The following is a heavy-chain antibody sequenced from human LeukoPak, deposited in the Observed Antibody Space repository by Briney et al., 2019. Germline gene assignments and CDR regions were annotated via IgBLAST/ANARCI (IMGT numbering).Heavy chain of an antibody. J-gene: IGHJ3*02. CDR1: GGSFSSSSYY. Sequence: SETLSLTCTVSGGSFSSSSYYWGWMRQPAGKGLEWIGRIYTSGSTNYNPSFKSRVTISVETSRNQFSLKLSSVTAADTAVYYCARDRAFDIWGQGTMVTVSS. CDR3: ARDRAFDI. CDR2: IYTSGST. V-gene: IGHV4-61*02.